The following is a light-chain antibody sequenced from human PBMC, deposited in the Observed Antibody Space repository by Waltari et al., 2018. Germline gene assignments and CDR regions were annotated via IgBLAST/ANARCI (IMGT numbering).Light chain of an antibody. CDR2: EVS. J-gene: IGLJ2*01. CDR3: SSYAGSNNL. CDR1: SSDIGGYNS. V-gene: IGLV2-8*01. Sequence: QSALTQPPSASGSPGQSVTISCTGTSSDIGGYNSVCWYQQHPGKAPKLMIYEVSKRPSGVPERFAGSKSGNTASLTVSGLQAEDEADYYCSSYAGSNNLFGGGTRLTVL.